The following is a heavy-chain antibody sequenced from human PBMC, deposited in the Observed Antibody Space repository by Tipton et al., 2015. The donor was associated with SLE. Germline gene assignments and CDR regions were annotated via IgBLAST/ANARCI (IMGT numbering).Heavy chain of an antibody. J-gene: IGHJ3*01. CDR3: ARGRNHAFDV. CDR1: GDSVSANGAA. CDR2: SYYWSKSSN. Sequence: VKPSQTLSLTCAISGDSVSANGAAWNWIRQSPSRGLEWLGRSYYWSKSSNDYAISVKGRITINPDTSKNQVSLHLSSVPPEDTAVYYCARGRNHAFDVWGQGTMVTVSS. V-gene: IGHV6-1*01.